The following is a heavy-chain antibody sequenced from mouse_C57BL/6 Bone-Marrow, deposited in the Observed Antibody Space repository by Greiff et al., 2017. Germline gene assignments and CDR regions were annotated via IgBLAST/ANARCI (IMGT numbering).Heavy chain of an antibody. CDR3: ASTTPDYYAMDY. J-gene: IGHJ4*01. V-gene: IGHV5-12*01. D-gene: IGHD1-1*01. Sequence: EVKVVESGGGLVQPGGSLKLSCAASGFTFSDYYMYWVRQTPEKRLEWVAYISNGGGSTYYPDTVKGRFTISRDNAKNTLYLQMSRLKSEDTAMYYCASTTPDYYAMDYWGQGTSVTVSS. CDR2: ISNGGGST. CDR1: GFTFSDYY.